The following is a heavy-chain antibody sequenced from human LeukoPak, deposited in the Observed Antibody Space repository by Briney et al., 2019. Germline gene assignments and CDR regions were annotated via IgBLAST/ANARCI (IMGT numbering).Heavy chain of an antibody. CDR1: GFTFSNAW. J-gene: IGHJ4*02. D-gene: IGHD2-21*02. CDR2: IKSKTDGGTT. Sequence: GGSLRLSCAGSGFTFSNAWMSWVRQAPGKGLEWVGRIKSKTDGGTTDYAAPVKGRFTISRDDSKNTVYLQMTSLKSEDTAMYYCVGDIWGQGTLVTVSS. CDR3: VGDI. V-gene: IGHV3-15*01.